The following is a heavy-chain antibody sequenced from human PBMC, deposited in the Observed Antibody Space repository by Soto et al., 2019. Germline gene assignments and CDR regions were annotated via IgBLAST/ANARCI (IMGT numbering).Heavy chain of an antibody. D-gene: IGHD6-19*01. J-gene: IGHJ4*02. V-gene: IGHV3-30*03. CDR1: GFTFSSYG. CDR2: ISYDGSNK. CDR3: XXXLSSGFDY. Sequence: QVQLVESGGGVVQPGRSLRLSCAASGFTFSSYGMHWVRQAPGKGLEWVAVISYDGSNKYYADSVKGRFTISRDNSKXXXXXXXXXXXXXXXXVXXXXXXLSSGFDYWGQGTLVTVSS.